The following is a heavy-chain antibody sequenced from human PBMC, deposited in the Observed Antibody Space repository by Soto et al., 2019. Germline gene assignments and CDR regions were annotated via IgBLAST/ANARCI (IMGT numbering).Heavy chain of an antibody. CDR2: IIPIFGTA. V-gene: IGHV1-69*12. J-gene: IGHJ4*02. Sequence: QVQLVQSGAEVKKPGSSVKVSCKASGGTFSSYAISWVRQAPGQGLEWMGGIIPIFGTANYAQKFQGRVTITADECTSTAYMERSSLRSEDTAVYPCARDLGAVAGSDYWGQGTLVTVSS. CDR1: GGTFSSYA. D-gene: IGHD6-19*01. CDR3: ARDLGAVAGSDY.